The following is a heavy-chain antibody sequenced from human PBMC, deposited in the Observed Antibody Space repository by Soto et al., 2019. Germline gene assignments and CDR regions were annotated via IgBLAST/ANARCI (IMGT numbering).Heavy chain of an antibody. Sequence: QVQLVQSGAEVKKPGASVKVSCKASGYTFTSYGISWVRQAPGQGLEWMGWISAYNGNTNYAQKLQGRVTMTTDTSTSTAYMELRSLRSDDTAVYYCARERRPHYSSGLYYYYDGMDVWGQGTTFTVSS. J-gene: IGHJ6*02. CDR1: GYTFTSYG. CDR2: ISAYNGNT. D-gene: IGHD6-25*01. V-gene: IGHV1-18*01. CDR3: ARERRPHYSSGLYYYYDGMDV.